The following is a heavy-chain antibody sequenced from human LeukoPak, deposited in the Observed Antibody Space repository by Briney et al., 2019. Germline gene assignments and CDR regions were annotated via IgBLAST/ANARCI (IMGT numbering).Heavy chain of an antibody. J-gene: IGHJ4*02. Sequence: SETLSLTCAVYGGSFSGYYWSWIRQPPGKGLEWIGEINHSGSTNYNPSLKSRVTISVDTSKNQLSLKLSTVTAADTAVYYCARGRVDLAVAGTFDYWGQGTLVTVSS. V-gene: IGHV4-34*01. CDR2: INHSGST. CDR3: ARGRVDLAVAGTFDY. D-gene: IGHD6-19*01. CDR1: GGSFSGYY.